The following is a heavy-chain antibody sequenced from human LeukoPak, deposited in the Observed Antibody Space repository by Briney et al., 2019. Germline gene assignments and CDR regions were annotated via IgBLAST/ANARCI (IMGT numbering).Heavy chain of an antibody. D-gene: IGHD2-2*01. V-gene: IGHV3-64*01. J-gene: IGHJ3*02. Sequence: PGGSLRLSCAASGFTFSSYAMHWARQAPGKGLEYVSAISSNGGSTYYANSVKGRFTISRDNSKNTLYLQMGSLRAEDMAVYYCARGDSVVVPAAIGGEGAFDIWGQGTMVTVSS. CDR3: ARGDSVVVPAAIGGEGAFDI. CDR2: ISSNGGST. CDR1: GFTFSSYA.